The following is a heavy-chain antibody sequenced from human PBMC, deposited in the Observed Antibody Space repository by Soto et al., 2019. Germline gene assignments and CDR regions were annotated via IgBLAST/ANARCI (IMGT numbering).Heavy chain of an antibody. CDR3: AKDPGDLLLWFGEQTDY. CDR1: GFTFSSYA. D-gene: IGHD3-10*01. J-gene: IGHJ4*02. CDR2: ISGSGGST. Sequence: GGSLRLSCAASGFTFSSYAMSWVRQAPGKGLEWVSAISGSGGSTYYADSVKGRFTISRDNSKNTLYLQMNSLRAEDTAVYYCAKDPGDLLLWFGEQTDYWGQGTLVTVSS. V-gene: IGHV3-23*01.